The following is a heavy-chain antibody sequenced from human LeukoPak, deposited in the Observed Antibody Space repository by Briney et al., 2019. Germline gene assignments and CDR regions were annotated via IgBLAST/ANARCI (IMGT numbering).Heavy chain of an antibody. CDR3: AKIFGYCYDSSAYYDN. Sequence: ESGGSLRLSCAASGFTFSNFAMSWVRQAPGKGLEWVSVITGSGGRTYYAESVKGRFTISRDNSKNTLYLQMNSLGAGDTAVYYCAKIFGYCYDSSAYYDNWGQGTLVTVSS. J-gene: IGHJ4*02. CDR1: GFTFSNFA. CDR2: ITGSGGRT. D-gene: IGHD3-22*01. V-gene: IGHV3-23*01.